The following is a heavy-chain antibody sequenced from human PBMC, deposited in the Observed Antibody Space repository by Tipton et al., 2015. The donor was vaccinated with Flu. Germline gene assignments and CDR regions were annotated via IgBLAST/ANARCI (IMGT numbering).Heavy chain of an antibody. V-gene: IGHV4-38-2*01. CDR3: ARRDYSNYVSDPKCWFGP. CDR2: ESRGGST. D-gene: IGHD4-11*01. Sequence: LSLTCAVSGDSISSDYHWGWIRQFPGKRLEWIGTESRGGSTDYNPSHTSRVTISIDRSKNQFSLNLKSVTAADLAVYCCARRDYSNYVSDPKCWFGPWGQGTLVAVSS. CDR1: GDSISSDYH. J-gene: IGHJ5*02.